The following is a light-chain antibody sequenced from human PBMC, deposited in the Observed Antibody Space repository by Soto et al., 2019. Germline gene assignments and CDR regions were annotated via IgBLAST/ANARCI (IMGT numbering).Light chain of an antibody. CDR1: SSDFGGYDY. V-gene: IGLV2-11*01. Sequence: QSARTRPRSVSGAPVGGGTISCTGNSSDFGGYDYVSWYQQHPGKAPKLIIYDVTKRSSGVPDRFTGSKSGNTAFLTISGLQAEDEADYYCSSYTSSSTPYVFGTGTKVTVL. J-gene: IGLJ1*01. CDR2: DVT. CDR3: SSYTSSSTPYV.